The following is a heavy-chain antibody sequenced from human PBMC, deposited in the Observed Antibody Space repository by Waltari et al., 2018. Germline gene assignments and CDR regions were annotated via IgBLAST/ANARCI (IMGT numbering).Heavy chain of an antibody. CDR2: IYSAGYT. V-gene: IGHV4-39*07. CDR1: GASISTSPYY. CDR3: ARVSGGYPVGWIDP. D-gene: IGHD1-26*01. J-gene: IGHJ5*02. Sequence: QVQLQESGPGLVKPSETLSLTCTVSGASISTSPYYWGWIRQPPGKGRQWIGTIYSAGYTSSDPSLKSRVTISVDTSKNQFSLKMSSVTAAATAIYYCARVSGGYPVGWIDPWGQGTVVTVSS.